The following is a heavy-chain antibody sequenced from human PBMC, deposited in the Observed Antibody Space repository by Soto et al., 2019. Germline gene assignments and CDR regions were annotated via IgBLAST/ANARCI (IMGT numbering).Heavy chain of an antibody. CDR1: GCSFTSYC. CDR3: ARGGPRPLGWFDP. J-gene: IGHJ5*02. D-gene: IGHD3-16*01. Sequence: RGELMKDSCRGSGCSFTSYCIGWVGHMPGKGLEWMGIIYPGDSVTRYSPSFQRQVTSSADKSISPAYLARGSLQDSDNALSFCARGGPRPLGWFDPWGQGTRVTGSS. CDR2: IYPGDSVT. V-gene: IGHV5-51*01.